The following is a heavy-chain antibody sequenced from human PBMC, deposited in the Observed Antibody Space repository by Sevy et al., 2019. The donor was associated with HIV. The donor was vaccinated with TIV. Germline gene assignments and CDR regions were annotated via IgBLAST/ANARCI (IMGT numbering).Heavy chain of an antibody. V-gene: IGHV3-30*18. J-gene: IGHJ6*02. CDR3: AKDFTGYNGMDV. CDR1: GITFSTSG. Sequence: GGSLRLSCVVSGITFSTSGMHWVRLAPGKGLEWVAVISYHGRDKFYADSVKGRSTISRDNSKNILYLQMISLRADDTAVYYCAKDFTGYNGMDVWGQGTMVTVSS. CDR2: ISYHGRDK. D-gene: IGHD3-9*01.